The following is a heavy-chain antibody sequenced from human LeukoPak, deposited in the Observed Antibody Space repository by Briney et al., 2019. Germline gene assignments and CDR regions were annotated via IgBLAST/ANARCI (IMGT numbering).Heavy chain of an antibody. CDR3: ARRSSSCKNWFDP. D-gene: IGHD6-13*01. V-gene: IGHV4-59*07. J-gene: IGHJ5*02. CDR2: IYYSGTT. Sequence: ADPLPLTCTVSCGSIDSNSWTWLRAPPKERLEGFGYIYYSGTTNYNPSLKSRVTISGDMSKNRFSLKLHSVTAADTAVYYCARRSSSCKNWFDPWGEGALVTVSS. CDR1: CGSIDSNS.